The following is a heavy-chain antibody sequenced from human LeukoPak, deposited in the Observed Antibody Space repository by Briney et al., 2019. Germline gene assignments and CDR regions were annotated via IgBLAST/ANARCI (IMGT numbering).Heavy chain of an antibody. D-gene: IGHD2-2*01. Sequence: PSETLSLTCTVSGGSISSYYWSWIRQPPGKGLEWIGYIYYSGSTNYNPSLKSRVTISVDTSKNQFSLKLSSVTAADTAVYYSARMGLILPAEFDYWGQGTLVTVSS. CDR3: ARMGLILPAEFDY. J-gene: IGHJ4*02. CDR2: IYYSGST. V-gene: IGHV4-59*01. CDR1: GGSISSYY.